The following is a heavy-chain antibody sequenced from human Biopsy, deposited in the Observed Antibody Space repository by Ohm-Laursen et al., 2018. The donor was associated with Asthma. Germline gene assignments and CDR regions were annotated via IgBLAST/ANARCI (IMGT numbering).Heavy chain of an antibody. D-gene: IGHD5-12*01. J-gene: IGHJ6*02. Sequence: SSVKVSCNTSGGTFSNYAISWVRQAPRQGLEWMGGLIPVLGTADYAPMFEGRVTITADESTSTAYLELTSLRFEDTAVYYCARGYSGTDRIVYYYSGMEVWGQGTTVTVSS. CDR3: ARGYSGTDRIVYYYSGMEV. V-gene: IGHV1-69*01. CDR1: GGTFSNYA. CDR2: LIPVLGTA.